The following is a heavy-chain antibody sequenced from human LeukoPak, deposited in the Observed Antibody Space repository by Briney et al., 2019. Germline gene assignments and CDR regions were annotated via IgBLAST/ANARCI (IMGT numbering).Heavy chain of an antibody. CDR3: ARVRGGYHFDY. CDR1: GGSISSSSYY. Sequence: SETLSLTCTVSGGSISSSSYYWGWIRQPPGKVLEWIGSIHYSGSTYYNPSLKSRVTISVDTSKNQFSLKLSSVTAADTAVYYCARVRGGYHFDYWGQGTLVTVSS. V-gene: IGHV4-39*07. J-gene: IGHJ4*02. CDR2: IHYSGST. D-gene: IGHD3-22*01.